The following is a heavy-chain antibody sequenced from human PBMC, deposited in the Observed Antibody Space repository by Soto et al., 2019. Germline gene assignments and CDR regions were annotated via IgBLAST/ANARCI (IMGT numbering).Heavy chain of an antibody. CDR1: GYTLTGLS. CDR2: FDPEDGET. D-gene: IGHD4-4*01. CDR3: ASWTNGLQGTAGYYSGMDV. V-gene: IGHV1-24*01. J-gene: IGHJ6*02. Sequence: ASVKVSCKVSGYTLTGLSMHWVRQAPGKGLEWMGGFDPEDGETIYAQKFQGRVTMTEDTSTDTAYMELSSLRSEDTAVYYCASWTNGLQGTAGYYSGMDVWGQGTTVTVSS.